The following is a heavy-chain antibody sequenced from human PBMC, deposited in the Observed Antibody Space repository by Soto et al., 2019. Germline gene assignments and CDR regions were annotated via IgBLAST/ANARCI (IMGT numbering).Heavy chain of an antibody. CDR1: GFTFSRYG. CDR3: AKAPTPFYYDSSGYIDY. V-gene: IGHV3-30*02. Sequence: PGGSLRLSCAASGFTFSRYGMHWVRQAPGKGLEWVGVIVRDGGQKQYADSVRGRFTISRDNSKNTLYLEMNSVTVEDTAVYYCAKAPTPFYYDSSGYIDYWGQGTLVTVSS. D-gene: IGHD3-22*01. J-gene: IGHJ4*02. CDR2: IVRDGGQK.